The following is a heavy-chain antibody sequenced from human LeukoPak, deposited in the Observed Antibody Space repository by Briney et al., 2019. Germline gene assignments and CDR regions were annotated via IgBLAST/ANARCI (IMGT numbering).Heavy chain of an antibody. CDR3: ARLWGSSVSGVVSY. J-gene: IGHJ4*02. CDR1: GFTFNNYA. CDR2: ISGSGGST. V-gene: IGHV3-23*01. D-gene: IGHD3-16*01. Sequence: GGSLRLSCAASGFTFNNYAMSWVRQAPGKGLECVSVISGSGGSTYYADSVKGRFTISRDKSKNTLYLQMNSLRAEDTAVYYCARLWGSSVSGVVSYWGQGSLVTVSS.